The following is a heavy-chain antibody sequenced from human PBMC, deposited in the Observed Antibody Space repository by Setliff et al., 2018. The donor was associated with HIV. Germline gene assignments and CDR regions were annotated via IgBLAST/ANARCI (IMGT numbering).Heavy chain of an antibody. CDR3: ARQGNIVVVTSFDY. J-gene: IGHJ4*02. Sequence: SETLSLTCTVSGAPVSSGRYYWGWIRQPPGKGLEWIATIHYTGSTYYNPSLKSRVTISVDTSKNQFSLRLNSVTAADTAVYYCARQGNIVVVTSFDYWGQGTLVTVSS. V-gene: IGHV4-39*07. CDR2: IHYTGST. D-gene: IGHD2-21*02. CDR1: GAPVSSGRYY.